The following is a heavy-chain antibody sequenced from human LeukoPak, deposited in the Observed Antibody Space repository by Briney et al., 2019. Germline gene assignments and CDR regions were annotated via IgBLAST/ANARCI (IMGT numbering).Heavy chain of an antibody. V-gene: IGHV3-30*02. CDR3: ARGVRGVLIYYYMDV. J-gene: IGHJ6*03. CDR2: IRYDGNNK. D-gene: IGHD3-10*01. Sequence: GGSLRLSCAASGFTFSHYGMHWVRQAPGKGLEWVAFIRYDGNNKFYTDSVKGRFTISRDNSKNTLYLQMNSLRAEDTAVYYCARGVRGVLIYYYMDVWGKGTTVTVSS. CDR1: GFTFSHYG.